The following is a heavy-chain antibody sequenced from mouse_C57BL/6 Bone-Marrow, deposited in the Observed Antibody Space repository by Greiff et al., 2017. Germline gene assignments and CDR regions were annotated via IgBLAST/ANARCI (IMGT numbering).Heavy chain of an antibody. J-gene: IGHJ4*01. V-gene: IGHV10-1*01. CDR1: GFSFNTYA. D-gene: IGHD2-1*01. Sequence: EVQVVESGGGLVQPKGSLKLSCAASGFSFNTYAMNWVRQAPGKGLEWVARIRSKSNNYATYYADSVKDRFTISRDDSESMLYLQMNNLKTEDTAMYYCVSFYYGNYVEAMDYWGQGTSVTVSS. CDR2: IRSKSNNYAT. CDR3: VSFYYGNYVEAMDY.